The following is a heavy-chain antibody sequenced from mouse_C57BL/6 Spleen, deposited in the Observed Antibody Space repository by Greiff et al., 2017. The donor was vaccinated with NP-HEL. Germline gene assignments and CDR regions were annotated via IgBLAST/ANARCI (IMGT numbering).Heavy chain of an antibody. CDR1: GFTFSNYW. CDR3: TGGYYGSSFWYFDV. J-gene: IGHJ1*03. D-gene: IGHD1-1*01. CDR2: IRLKSDNYAT. Sequence: EVKVEESGGGLVQPGGSMKLSCVASGFTFSNYWMNWVRQSPEKGLEWVAQIRLKSDNYATHYAESVKGRFTISRDDSKSSVYLQMNNLRAEDTGIYYCTGGYYGSSFWYFDVWGTGTTVTVSS. V-gene: IGHV6-3*01.